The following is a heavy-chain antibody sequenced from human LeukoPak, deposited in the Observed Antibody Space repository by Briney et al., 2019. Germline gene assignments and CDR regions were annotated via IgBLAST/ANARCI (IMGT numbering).Heavy chain of an antibody. V-gene: IGHV1-46*01. CDR1: GFTFTSYY. Sequence: GGSLRLSCAASGFTFTSYYMHWVRQAPGQGLEWMGIINPSGGSTSYAQKFQGGVTMTRDTSTSTVYMELSSLRSEDTAVYYCARDCWAVALAPWGQGTLVTVSS. D-gene: IGHD6-19*01. CDR3: ARDCWAVALAP. CDR2: INPSGGST. J-gene: IGHJ4*02.